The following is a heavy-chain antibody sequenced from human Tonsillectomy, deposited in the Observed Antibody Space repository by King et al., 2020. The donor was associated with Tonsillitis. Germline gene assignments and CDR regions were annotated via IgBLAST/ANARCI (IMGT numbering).Heavy chain of an antibody. J-gene: IGHJ4*02. D-gene: IGHD3-3*01. CDR3: AKSSGPTRPIHY. CDR2: ISWNYGSI. Sequence: VQLVESGGGLVQPGRSLRLSCAASGFIFDDYAIHWVRQAPGKGLEWVSGISWNYGSIGYADSVKGRFTISRDNAKNSLYLQMNSLKTEDTALYYCAKSSGPTRPIHYWGQGTLVAVSS. V-gene: IGHV3-9*01. CDR1: GFIFDDYA.